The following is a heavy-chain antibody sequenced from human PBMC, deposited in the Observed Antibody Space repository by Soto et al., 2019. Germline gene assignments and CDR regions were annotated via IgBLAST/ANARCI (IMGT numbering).Heavy chain of an antibody. D-gene: IGHD3-16*02. CDR3: AREPSF. CDR2: IYYGGST. CDR1: GVSISSGGYY. Sequence: QVQLQESGPGLVKPSQTLSLTCTVSGVSISSGGYYWSWIRQHPGKGLEWIGYIYYGGSTYYNVSLKRRVTISVVTSKTQFSMKLSSVTAADTAVYYCAREPSFWGQGTLVTVSS. V-gene: IGHV4-31*03. J-gene: IGHJ4*02.